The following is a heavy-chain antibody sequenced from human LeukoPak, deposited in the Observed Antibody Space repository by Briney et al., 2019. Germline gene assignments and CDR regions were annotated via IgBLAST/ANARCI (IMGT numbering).Heavy chain of an antibody. J-gene: IGHJ4*02. D-gene: IGHD3-3*01. V-gene: IGHV3-23*01. CDR1: GFTFSSYA. CDR2: ISGSGGST. CDR3: AKGSDFWSGYYNDY. Sequence: PGGSLRLSCAASGFTFSSYAMSWVRQAPGKGLEWVSAISGSGGSTYYADSVKGWFTISGDNSKNTLYLQMNSLRAEDTAVYYCAKGSDFWSGYYNDYWGQGTLVTVSS.